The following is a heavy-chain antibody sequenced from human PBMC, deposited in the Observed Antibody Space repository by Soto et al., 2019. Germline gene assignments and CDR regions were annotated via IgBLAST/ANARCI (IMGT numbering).Heavy chain of an antibody. CDR2: ISYDGSNK. D-gene: IGHD1-26*01. CDR1: GFTFSSYG. CDR3: AKSSSENSGSYSIPDY. V-gene: IGHV3-30*18. J-gene: IGHJ4*02. Sequence: GGSLRLSCAASGFTFSSYGMHWVRQAPGKGLEWVAVISYDGSNKYYADSVKGRFTISRDNSKNTLYLQMNSLRAEDTAVYYCAKSSSENSGSYSIPDYWGQGTLVTVSS.